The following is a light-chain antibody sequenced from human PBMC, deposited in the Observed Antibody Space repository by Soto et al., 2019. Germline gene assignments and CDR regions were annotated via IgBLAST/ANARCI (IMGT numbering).Light chain of an antibody. Sequence: QSVLTQPPSASGTPGQRVTISCSGSSSNFGSNYVYWYQQLPGSAPKLLIYRNDQRPSGVPDRFSGSKSGTSASLAISGLRSGDGGGYYCAAGDDSLRAGGFGGGTHLT. V-gene: IGLV1-47*01. CDR1: SSNFGSNY. CDR3: AAGDDSLRAGG. CDR2: RND. J-gene: IGLJ2*01.